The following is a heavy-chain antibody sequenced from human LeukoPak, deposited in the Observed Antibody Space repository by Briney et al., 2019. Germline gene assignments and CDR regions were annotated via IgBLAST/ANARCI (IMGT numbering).Heavy chain of an antibody. Sequence: ASVKVSCKASGYTFTSYDINWVRQATGQGLEWMGWMNPNSGNTGYAQKFQGRVTMTRNTSISTAYMELSSLRSEDTAVYYCARDRYYYDSSGYYYIWFDPWGQGTLVTVSS. CDR2: MNPNSGNT. J-gene: IGHJ5*02. V-gene: IGHV1-8*01. CDR3: ARDRYYYDSSGYYYIWFDP. D-gene: IGHD3-22*01. CDR1: GYTFTSYD.